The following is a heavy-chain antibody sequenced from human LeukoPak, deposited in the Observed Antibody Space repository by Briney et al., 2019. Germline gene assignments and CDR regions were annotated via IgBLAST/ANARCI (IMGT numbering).Heavy chain of an antibody. D-gene: IGHD2-15*01. J-gene: IGHJ6*03. CDR1: GGSISSYY. V-gene: IGHV4-4*07. CDR3: ARDDPDCSGGSCYSVGYYYYYMDV. CDR2: IYTSGST. Sequence: PSETLSLTCTVSGGSISSYYWSWIRQPAGKGLEWIGRIYTSGSTDYNPSLKSRVNMSVDTSKNQFSLKLSSVTAADTAVYYCARDDPDCSGGSCYSVGYYYYYMDVWGKGTTVTVSS.